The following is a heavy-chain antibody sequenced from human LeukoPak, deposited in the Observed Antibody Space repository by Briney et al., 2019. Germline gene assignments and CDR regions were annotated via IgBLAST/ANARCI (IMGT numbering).Heavy chain of an antibody. V-gene: IGHV3-30*18. CDR1: GFTFSSYG. CDR2: ISYDGSNK. D-gene: IGHD3-10*01. CDR3: AKGNLLWFGELYTHDY. J-gene: IGHJ4*02. Sequence: GGSLRLSCAASGFTFSSYGMHWVRQAPGKGLEWEAVISYDGSNKYYADSVKGRFTISRDNSKNTLYLQMNSLRAEDTAVYYCAKGNLLWFGELYTHDYWGQGTLVTVSS.